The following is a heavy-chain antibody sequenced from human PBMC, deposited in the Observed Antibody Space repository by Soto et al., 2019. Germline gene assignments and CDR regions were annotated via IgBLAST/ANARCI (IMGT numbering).Heavy chain of an antibody. CDR1: GDSVTINSAA. CDR3: ARDGYSSGWYLGPYYYCGMDV. D-gene: IGHD6-19*01. V-gene: IGHV6-1*01. J-gene: IGHJ6*02. Sequence: SQTLSLTCAISGDSVTINSAAWNRIRKSPASGVEWLVWTCSRSNWYNDYAVSVKRRITLNPDTSNNQFSLQLNSVPPEDTAVYYCARDGYSSGWYLGPYYYCGMDVWGQGTTVTVSS. CDR2: TCSRSNWYN.